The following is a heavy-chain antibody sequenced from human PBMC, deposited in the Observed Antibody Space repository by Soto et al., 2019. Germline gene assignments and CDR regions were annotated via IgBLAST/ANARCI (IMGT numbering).Heavy chain of an antibody. Sequence: SETLSLNFIVSGCTIRTSSYNGGSMPQPPVNGLEWIGSIYYSGSTYYNPSLKSRVTISVDTSKNQFSLKLSSVTAADTAVYYCARLAYCGGDCYSAYYYYGMDVWGQGTTVS. V-gene: IGHV4-39*01. CDR3: ARLAYCGGDCYSAYYYYGMDV. CDR1: GCTIRTSSYN. CDR2: IYYSGST. J-gene: IGHJ6*02. D-gene: IGHD2-21*02.